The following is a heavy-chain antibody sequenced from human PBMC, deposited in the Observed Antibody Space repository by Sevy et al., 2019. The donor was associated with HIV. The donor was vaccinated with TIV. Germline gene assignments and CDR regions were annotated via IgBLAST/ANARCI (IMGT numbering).Heavy chain of an antibody. CDR2: INSDGSST. Sequence: GGPLRLSCAASGFTFSYYWMHWVRQAPGKGLVWVSRINSDGSSTNYADSVKGRFTISRDNAKNTLYLQMNSLRAEDTAVYYCARIGYYYDSGTYYYYFDYWGQGTLVTVSS. CDR1: GFTFSYYW. D-gene: IGHD3-22*01. CDR3: ARIGYYYDSGTYYYYFDY. V-gene: IGHV3-74*01. J-gene: IGHJ4*02.